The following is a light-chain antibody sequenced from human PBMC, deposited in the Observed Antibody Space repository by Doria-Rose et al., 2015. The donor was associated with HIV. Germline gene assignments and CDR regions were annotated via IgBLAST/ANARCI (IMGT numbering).Light chain of an antibody. Sequence: MKQAPSSLSASIGDRVTITYRASQTVSTYLNWFQQEPGKAPKLLIYAASRLQSGVPSRLSGSGSGTDFTLTISGLQPGDFATYYCQQTYSSPPWTFGQGTKVEMK. CDR1: QTVSTY. V-gene: IGKV1-39*01. CDR2: AAS. CDR3: QQTYSSPPWT. J-gene: IGKJ1*01.